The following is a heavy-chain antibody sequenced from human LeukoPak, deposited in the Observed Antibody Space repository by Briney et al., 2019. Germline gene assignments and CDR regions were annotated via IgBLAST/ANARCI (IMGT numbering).Heavy chain of an antibody. CDR3: ARDPGYCGRTSCYAVWNFDS. CDR1: GFTFSSYN. Sequence: GGSLRLSCAASGFTFSSYNMNWVRQAPGKGLDWVSYVSSSSSTRYYADSVKGRFTISRDNDKNSLYLQMNSLRDEATAVYYCARDPGYCGRTSCYAVWNFDSWGQGTLVTVSS. D-gene: IGHD2-2*01. V-gene: IGHV3-48*02. J-gene: IGHJ4*02. CDR2: VSSSSSTR.